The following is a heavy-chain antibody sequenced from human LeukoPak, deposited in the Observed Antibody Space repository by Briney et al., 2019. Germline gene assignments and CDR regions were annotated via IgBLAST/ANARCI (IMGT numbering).Heavy chain of an antibody. D-gene: IGHD4-23*01. CDR1: GGSFRGYY. J-gene: IGHJ3*02. V-gene: IGHV4-34*01. CDR3: ARGRWLNAFDI. CDR2: INHSGST. Sequence: SETLSLTCAVYGGSFRGYYWSWIRQPPGKGLEWIGEINHSGSTNYNPSLKSRVTISLDTSKSQCSLKQSTATAADTAVYYCARGRWLNAFDIWGQRKMVTVSS.